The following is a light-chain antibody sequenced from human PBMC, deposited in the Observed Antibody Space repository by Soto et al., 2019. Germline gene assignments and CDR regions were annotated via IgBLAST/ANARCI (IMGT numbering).Light chain of an antibody. CDR1: QSVYSK. J-gene: IGKJ1*01. V-gene: IGKV3-15*01. CDR2: GAS. Sequence: ETVMTQSAATLSVSPGERATLSCRASQSVYSKLAWYQQKPGQAPRLLIYGASTRVTGIPARFSGSGSGPAFRLTSSSPQSEDLAVYYCLQYNHWPRTFGQGTKVQFK. CDR3: LQYNHWPRT.